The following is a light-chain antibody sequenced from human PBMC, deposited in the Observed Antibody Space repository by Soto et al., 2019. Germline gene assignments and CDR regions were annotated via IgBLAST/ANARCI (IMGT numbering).Light chain of an antibody. Sequence: DIQMTQSPSSLSASVGDRVTITCRASQGIRNHLAWYQQKPGKVPKLLIYAASTLQPGVPSRFSGSGSGTDFTLTISSLQPEDFATYYCQKCDGAPLTFGGGTKVEIK. J-gene: IGKJ4*01. CDR2: AAS. V-gene: IGKV1-27*01. CDR3: QKCDGAPLT. CDR1: QGIRNH.